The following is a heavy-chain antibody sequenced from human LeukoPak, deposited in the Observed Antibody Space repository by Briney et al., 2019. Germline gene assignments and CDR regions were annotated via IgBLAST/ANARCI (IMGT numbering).Heavy chain of an antibody. CDR2: IYPSDSDT. CDR1: GYSLTSSW. CDR3: ARRSTIDYYYMDV. V-gene: IGHV5-51*01. J-gene: IGHJ6*03. Sequence: GESLKISCRGSGYSLTSSWIGWVRQMPGKGLEWMGIIYPSDSDTRYSPSFQGQVTISADKSISTDYLQWSSLKASDTAMYYCARRSTIDYYYMDVWGKGTTVTVSS. D-gene: IGHD3-9*01.